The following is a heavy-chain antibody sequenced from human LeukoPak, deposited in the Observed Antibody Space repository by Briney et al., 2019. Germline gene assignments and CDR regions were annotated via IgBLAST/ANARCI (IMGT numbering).Heavy chain of an antibody. V-gene: IGHV4-61*01. D-gene: IGHD6-13*01. CDR1: GGSVSSGSYY. J-gene: IGHJ4*02. CDR3: ARLSSSWILDY. Sequence: SETLSLTCTVSGGSVSSGSYYWSWIRQPPGKGLEWIGYIYYSGSTNYNPSLKSRVTISVDTSKNQFSLKLSSVTAADTAVYYCARLSSSWILDYWGQGTLVTVSS. CDR2: IYYSGST.